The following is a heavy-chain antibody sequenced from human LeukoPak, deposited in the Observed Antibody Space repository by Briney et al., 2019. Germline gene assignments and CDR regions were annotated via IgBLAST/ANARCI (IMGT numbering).Heavy chain of an antibody. CDR1: GGSISSGGYY. CDR2: IYHSGST. J-gene: IGHJ4*02. CDR3: ARAPQGGSRFDY. V-gene: IGHV4-30-2*01. D-gene: IGHD1-26*01. Sequence: PSETLSLTCTVSGGSISSGGYYWSWIRQPPGKGLEWIGYIYHSGSTYYNPSLKSRVTISVDTSKNQFSLKLSSVTAADTAVYYCARAPQGGSRFDYWGQGTLVTVSS.